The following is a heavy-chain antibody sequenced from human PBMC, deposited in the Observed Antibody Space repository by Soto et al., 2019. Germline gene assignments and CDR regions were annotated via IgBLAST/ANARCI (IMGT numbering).Heavy chain of an antibody. D-gene: IGHD2-2*02. CDR1: GFTFSTYS. V-gene: IGHV3-21*01. CDR3: AREYTAWPLAYGLDV. Sequence: GSLRLSCVGSGFTFSTYSINWVRQAPGKGLEWVSSISSRSDIYYADSVKGRFTISRDNAKNSMSLQMNSLRAEDTAVYYCAREYTAWPLAYGLDVWGQGTTVTVSS. CDR2: ISSRSDI. J-gene: IGHJ6*02.